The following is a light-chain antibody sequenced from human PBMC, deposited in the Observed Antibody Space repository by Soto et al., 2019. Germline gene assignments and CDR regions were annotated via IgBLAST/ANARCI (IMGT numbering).Light chain of an antibody. J-gene: IGKJ3*01. CDR2: GTF. Sequence: IQLTQSPSSLSASVGDRVSITCRASQDIKTYLAWYQQKQGKAPKLLISGTFTLQSGVPPRFNGSGSGTDFTLTISRLQPEDFATYFCQHLNNYPPFTFGPGTKVHLE. CDR3: QHLNNYPPFT. CDR1: QDIKTY. V-gene: IGKV1-9*01.